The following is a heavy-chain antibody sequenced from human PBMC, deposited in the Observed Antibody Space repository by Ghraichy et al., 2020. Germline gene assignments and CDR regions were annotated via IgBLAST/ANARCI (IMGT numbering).Heavy chain of an antibody. CDR3: ARDREITMVRGVISAFDI. J-gene: IGHJ3*02. CDR2: ISAYNGNT. CDR1: GYTFTSYG. Sequence: ASVKVSCKASGYTFTSYGISWVRQAPGQGLEWMGWISAYNGNTNYAQKLQGRVTMTTDTSTSTAYMELRSLRSDDTAVYYCARDREITMVRGVISAFDIWGQGTMVTVSS. V-gene: IGHV1-18*04. D-gene: IGHD3-10*01.